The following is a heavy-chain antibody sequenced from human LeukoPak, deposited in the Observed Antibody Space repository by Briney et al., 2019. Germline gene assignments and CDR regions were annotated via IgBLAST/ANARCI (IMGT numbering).Heavy chain of an antibody. D-gene: IGHD6-6*01. Sequence: GSSVKVSCKASGGTFSSYAINWVRQATGQGLEWMGWMNPNSGNTGYAQKFQGRVTMTRNTSISTAYMELSSLRSEDTAVYYCARDRREEYSSSRFDPWGQGTLVTVSS. CDR2: MNPNSGNT. J-gene: IGHJ5*02. V-gene: IGHV1-8*02. CDR1: GGTFSSYA. CDR3: ARDRREEYSSSRFDP.